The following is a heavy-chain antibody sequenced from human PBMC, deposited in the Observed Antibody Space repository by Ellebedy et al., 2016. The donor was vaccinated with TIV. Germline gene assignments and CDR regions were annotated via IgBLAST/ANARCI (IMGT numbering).Heavy chain of an antibody. J-gene: IGHJ4*02. CDR2: ISHDGSKT. V-gene: IGHV3-30*18. CDR3: AKERQPRHPRWMGPTYFDY. D-gene: IGHD4-23*01. Sequence: PGGSLRLSCTASAFTFSAYGMHWVRQALGKGLEWVAVISHDGSKTYYADSVQGRFTISRDNSNNTLYLQMNSLITEDTAVYYCAKERQPRHPRWMGPTYFDYWGQGTLVAVSS. CDR1: AFTFSAYG.